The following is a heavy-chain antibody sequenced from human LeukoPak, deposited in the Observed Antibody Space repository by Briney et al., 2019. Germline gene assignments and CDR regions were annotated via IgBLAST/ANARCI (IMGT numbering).Heavy chain of an antibody. D-gene: IGHD6-13*01. J-gene: IGHJ4*02. V-gene: IGHV3-74*01. CDR3: AKTYTNSWYSFDS. Sequence: GGSLRLSCATSGFTFSRYWMQWVRQAPGKGLVWVSRIGSDASATSYADSVKGRFAISRDNAKNTLYLQMDSLRAEDTALYYCAKTYTNSWYSFDSWGQGTLVTVSS. CDR1: GFTFSRYW. CDR2: IGSDASAT.